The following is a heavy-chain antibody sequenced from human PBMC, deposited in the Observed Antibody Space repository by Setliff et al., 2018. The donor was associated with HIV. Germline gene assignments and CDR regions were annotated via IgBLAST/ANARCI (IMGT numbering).Heavy chain of an antibody. CDR1: GFTFSSYG. Sequence: PGGSLRLSCAAFGFTFSSYGMSWVRQAPGKGLEWVSTISGRDGRTYYADSVKGRFTISRDSSKNTLYLQMNSLRAEDTAVYYCAKVFAFGVDAFDIWGQGTVVTVSS. J-gene: IGHJ3*02. D-gene: IGHD3-10*01. CDR2: ISGRDGRT. CDR3: AKVFAFGVDAFDI. V-gene: IGHV3-23*01.